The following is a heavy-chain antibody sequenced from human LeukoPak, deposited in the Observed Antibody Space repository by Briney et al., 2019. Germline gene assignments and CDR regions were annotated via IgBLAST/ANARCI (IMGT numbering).Heavy chain of an antibody. Sequence: GGSLRLSCAASGFTFSSYGMSWVRQAPGKGLEWVSAISGSGGSTYYADSVKGRFTISRDNSKNTLYLQMNSLRAEDTAVYYCAKTHRTYYYDSSGYNDAFDIWGQGTMVTVPS. V-gene: IGHV3-23*01. CDR1: GFTFSSYG. CDR3: AKTHRTYYYDSSGYNDAFDI. CDR2: ISGSGGST. J-gene: IGHJ3*02. D-gene: IGHD3-22*01.